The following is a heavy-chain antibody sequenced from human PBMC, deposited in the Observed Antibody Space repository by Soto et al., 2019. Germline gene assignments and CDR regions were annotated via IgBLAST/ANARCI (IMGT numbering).Heavy chain of an antibody. V-gene: IGHV3-30*18. CDR3: AKDRDILTGYLYHYGMDV. J-gene: IGHJ6*02. Sequence: QVQLVESGGGVVQPGRSLRLSCAASGFTFSSYAMHWVRQAPGKGLEWVAVISSDGCNRHYADSVKGRFTISRDNSKNTLFLQMIRLRAEDTAVFYCAKDRDILTGYLYHYGMDVWGQGTTVTVSS. CDR1: GFTFSSYA. D-gene: IGHD3-9*01. CDR2: ISSDGCNR.